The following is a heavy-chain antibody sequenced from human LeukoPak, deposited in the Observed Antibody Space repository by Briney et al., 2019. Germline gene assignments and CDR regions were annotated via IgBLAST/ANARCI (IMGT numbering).Heavy chain of an antibody. CDR3: ATTSIGYDAFDI. D-gene: IGHD6-25*01. CDR1: GGTFSSYA. J-gene: IGHJ3*02. CDR2: IIPIFGTA. Sequence: SVKVSCKASGGTFSSYAISWVRQAPGQGLEWMGRIIPIFGTANYAQKFQGRVTITTDESTSTAHMELSSLRSEDTAVCYCATTSIGYDAFDIWGQGTMVTVSS. V-gene: IGHV1-69*05.